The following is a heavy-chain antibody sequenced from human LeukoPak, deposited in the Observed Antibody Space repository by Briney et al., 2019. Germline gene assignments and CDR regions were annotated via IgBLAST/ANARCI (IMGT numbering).Heavy chain of an antibody. D-gene: IGHD3-3*01. CDR3: ARGTDYDFWSGYYWFDP. V-gene: IGHV1-69*13. CDR2: IIPIFGTA. Sequence: ASVKVSCKASGGTFSSYAISWVRQAPGQGLEWMGGIIPIFGTANYAQKFQGRVTITADESTSTAYMELSSLRSEDTAVYYCARGTDYDFWSGYYWFDPWGQGTLVTVFS. CDR1: GGTFSSYA. J-gene: IGHJ5*02.